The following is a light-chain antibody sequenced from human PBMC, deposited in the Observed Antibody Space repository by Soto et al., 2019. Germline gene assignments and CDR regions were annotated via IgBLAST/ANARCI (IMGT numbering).Light chain of an antibody. CDR3: QQLNSYPRT. CDR2: GAS. CDR1: QTVTSSY. V-gene: IGKV3-20*01. Sequence: EIVLTQSPGTLSLSPGERATLSCRASQTVTSSYLAWYQHKPGQAPRLLIYGASSRATGIPDRFSGSGSGTEFTLTISSLQPEDFATYYCQQLNSYPRTFGQGTRLEIK. J-gene: IGKJ5*01.